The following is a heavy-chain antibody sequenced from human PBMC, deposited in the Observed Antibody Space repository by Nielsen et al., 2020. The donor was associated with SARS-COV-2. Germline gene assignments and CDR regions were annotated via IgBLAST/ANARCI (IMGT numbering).Heavy chain of an antibody. CDR2: ISWNSGSI. V-gene: IGHV3-9*01. CDR1: GFTFDDYA. J-gene: IGHJ4*02. Sequence: SLKISCAASGFTFDDYAMYWVRQAPGKGLEWVSGISWNSGSIGYADSVKGRFTISRDNAKNSLYLQMNSLRAEDTALYYCAKDSSSWDNFDYWGQGTLVTVSS. D-gene: IGHD6-13*01. CDR3: AKDSSSWDNFDY.